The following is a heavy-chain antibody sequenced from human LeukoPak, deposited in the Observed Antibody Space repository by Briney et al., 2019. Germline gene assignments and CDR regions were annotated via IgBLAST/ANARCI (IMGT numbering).Heavy chain of an antibody. CDR2: INEDGSER. CDR3: ATASPYCSGDYCRLRFDY. CDR1: GFTFSNYW. Sequence: GGSLRLSCAATGFTFSNYWMNWVRQAPGKGLEWVATINEDGSERYYMDSMKGRFTISRDNGDNSLYLQMNSLRAEDTAVYYCATASPYCSGDYCRLRFDYWGQGTLVTVSS. J-gene: IGHJ4*02. D-gene: IGHD3-22*01. V-gene: IGHV3-7*03.